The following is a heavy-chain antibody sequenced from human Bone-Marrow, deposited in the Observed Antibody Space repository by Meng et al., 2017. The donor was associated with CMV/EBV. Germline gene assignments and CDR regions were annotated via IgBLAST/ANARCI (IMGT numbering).Heavy chain of an antibody. CDR3: ARDKGGADYYYYGMDV. CDR1: GGTFSSYT. Sequence: SVKVSCKASGGTFSSYTISWVRQAPGQGLEWMGRIIPILGIANYAQKFQGRVTITADKSTSTAYMELSSLRSEDTAVYYCARDKGGADYYYYGMDVWGQGTTVTVSS. V-gene: IGHV1-69*04. J-gene: IGHJ6*02. D-gene: IGHD1-26*01. CDR2: IIPILGIA.